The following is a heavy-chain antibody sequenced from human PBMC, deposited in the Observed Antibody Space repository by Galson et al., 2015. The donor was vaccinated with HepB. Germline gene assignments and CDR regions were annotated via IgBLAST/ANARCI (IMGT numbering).Heavy chain of an antibody. CDR1: GVSVSSNY. D-gene: IGHD3-16*01. CDR3: ASSMGSRPYYGGMDV. CDR2: IYSDGGT. V-gene: IGHV3-53*01. Sequence: SLRLSCAASGVSVSSNYMSWVRQAPGMGLEWVSVIYSDGGTSYADSVKGRFTISRDNSKNTLFLQMNSLRAEDTAVYYCASSMGSRPYYGGMDVWGQGTTVTVSS. J-gene: IGHJ6*02.